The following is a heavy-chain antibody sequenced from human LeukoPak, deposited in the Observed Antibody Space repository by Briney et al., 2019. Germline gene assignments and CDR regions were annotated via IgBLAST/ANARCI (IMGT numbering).Heavy chain of an antibody. CDR1: GGSFSGYY. V-gene: IGHV4-34*01. J-gene: IGHJ4*02. Sequence: SETLSLTCAVYGGSFSGYYWSWIRQPPGKGLEWIGEINHSGSTNYNPSLKSRVTISVDTSKNQFSLKLSSVTAADTAVYYCVRGDYDYVWGSYRYTRIYYFDYWGQGTLVTVS. CDR2: INHSGST. D-gene: IGHD3-16*02. CDR3: VRGDYDYVWGSYRYTRIYYFDY.